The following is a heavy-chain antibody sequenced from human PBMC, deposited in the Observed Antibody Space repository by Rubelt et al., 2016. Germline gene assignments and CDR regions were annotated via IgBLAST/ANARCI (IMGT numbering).Heavy chain of an antibody. Sequence: GKGLEWVSSISSSSSYIYYADSVKGRFTISRDNAKNSLYLQMNSLRAEDTAVYYCARGAEAFVFDYWGQGTLVTVSS. D-gene: IGHD3-10*02. CDR2: ISSSSSYI. V-gene: IGHV3-21*01. J-gene: IGHJ4*02. CDR3: ARGAEAFVFDY.